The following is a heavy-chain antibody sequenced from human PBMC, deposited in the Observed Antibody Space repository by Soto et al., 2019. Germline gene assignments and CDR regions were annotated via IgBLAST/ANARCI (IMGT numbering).Heavy chain of an antibody. CDR3: ASLGVVVVAAPDY. CDR2: ISSSGSTI. D-gene: IGHD2-15*01. CDR1: GFTFSSYE. J-gene: IGHJ4*02. Sequence: WGSLRLSCAASGFTFSSYEMNWVRQAPGKGLEWVSYISSSGSTIYYADSVKGRFTISRDNAKNSLYLQMNSLRAEDTAVYYCASLGVVVVAAPDYWGQGTLVTVSS. V-gene: IGHV3-48*03.